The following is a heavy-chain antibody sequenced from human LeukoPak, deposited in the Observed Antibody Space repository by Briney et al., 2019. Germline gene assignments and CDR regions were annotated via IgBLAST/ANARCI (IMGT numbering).Heavy chain of an antibody. Sequence: ASVKVSCKASGYTFTSYDINWVRQATGQGLEWMGWMNPNSGNTGYAQKFQGRVTMTRNTSISTAYIELSSLRSEDTAVYYCARRYSSSWYDYYYYGMDVWGQGTTVTVSS. D-gene: IGHD6-13*01. J-gene: IGHJ6*02. CDR2: MNPNSGNT. CDR1: GYTFTSYD. V-gene: IGHV1-8*01. CDR3: ARRYSSSWYDYYYYGMDV.